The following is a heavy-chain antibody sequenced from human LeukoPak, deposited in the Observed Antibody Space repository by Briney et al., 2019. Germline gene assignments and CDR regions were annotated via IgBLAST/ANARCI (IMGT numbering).Heavy chain of an antibody. Sequence: PGGSLRLSCAASGFPFSSYGMHWVRQAPGKGLEGVAFIRYDGSNKYCADSVKGRFTISRDNSKNTLYLQMNSLRAEDTAVYYCAKQGRIAASKAYVDDAFDIWGQGTMVTVSS. CDR2: IRYDGSNK. CDR3: AKQGRIAASKAYVDDAFDI. D-gene: IGHD6-25*01. V-gene: IGHV3-30*02. CDR1: GFPFSSYG. J-gene: IGHJ3*02.